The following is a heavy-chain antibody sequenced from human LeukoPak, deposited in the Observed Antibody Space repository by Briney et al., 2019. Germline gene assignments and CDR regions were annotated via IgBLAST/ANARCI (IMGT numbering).Heavy chain of an antibody. CDR3: ARGQGTVTTH. CDR2: INHSGSA. J-gene: IGHJ4*02. D-gene: IGHD4-17*01. V-gene: IGHV4-34*01. CDR1: GGSISSYY. Sequence: PSETLSLTCTVSGGSISSYYWTWIRQPPGKGLEWIGEINHSGSANYNPSLKSRVTISLDTSKNQFSLKLSSVTAADTAVYYCARGQGTVTTHWGQGTLVTVSS.